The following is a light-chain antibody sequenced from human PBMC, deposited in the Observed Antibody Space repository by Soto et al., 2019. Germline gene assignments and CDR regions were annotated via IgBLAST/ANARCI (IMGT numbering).Light chain of an antibody. V-gene: IGKV3-20*01. CDR3: QQYVRSPPA. J-gene: IGKJ4*01. Sequence: EIVLTQSPGTLSLSPGERATLSCRASQSVNSNYLAWYQQKPGQAPRLLIYGSSSRATGIPDRFSGSGSGTVFTLTISRLEPEDSAVYHCQQYVRSPPAFGGGTKVEIK. CDR1: QSVNSNY. CDR2: GSS.